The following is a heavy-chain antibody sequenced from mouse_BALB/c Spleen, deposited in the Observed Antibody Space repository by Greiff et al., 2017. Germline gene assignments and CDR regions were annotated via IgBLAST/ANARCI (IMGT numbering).Heavy chain of an antibody. CDR3: TRNCRYDDYYAMDY. Sequence: EVQLQQSGTVLARPGASVKMSCKASGYTFTSYWMHWVKQRPGQGLEWIGAIYPGNSDTSYNQKFKGKAKLTAVTSTSTAYMELSSLTNEDSAVYYGTRNCRYDDYYAMDYWGQGTSVTVSS. J-gene: IGHJ4*01. D-gene: IGHD2-14*01. V-gene: IGHV1-5*01. CDR1: GYTFTSYW. CDR2: IYPGNSDT.